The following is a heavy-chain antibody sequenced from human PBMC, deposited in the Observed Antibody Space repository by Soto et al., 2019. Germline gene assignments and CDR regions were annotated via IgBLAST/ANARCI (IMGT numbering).Heavy chain of an antibody. CDR2: INAGNSNT. J-gene: IGHJ4*02. Sequence: QVQLVQSGAEVKKPGASVKVSCKASGYTFTSYAMHWVRQAPGQRLEWMGCINAGNSNTKYSQKFQGRVTITRDTSASTAYMELSSLRSEDTAVYYCARVRGSSWLGQYYFDYWGPGTLVTVSS. CDR3: ARVRGSSWLGQYYFDY. CDR1: GYTFTSYA. V-gene: IGHV1-3*01. D-gene: IGHD6-13*01.